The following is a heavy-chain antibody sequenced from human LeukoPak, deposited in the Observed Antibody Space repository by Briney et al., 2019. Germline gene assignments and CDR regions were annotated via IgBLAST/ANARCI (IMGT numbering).Heavy chain of an antibody. CDR3: ARGLNDYGDYHY. J-gene: IGHJ4*02. V-gene: IGHV4-61*02. D-gene: IGHD4-17*01. CDR1: GGSISSGSYY. Sequence: PSETLSLTCTVSGGSISSGSYYWSWIRQPAGKGLEWIGRIYTSGSTNYNPSLKSRVTISVDTSKNQFSLKLSSVTVADTAVYYCARGLNDYGDYHYWGQGTLVTVSS. CDR2: IYTSGST.